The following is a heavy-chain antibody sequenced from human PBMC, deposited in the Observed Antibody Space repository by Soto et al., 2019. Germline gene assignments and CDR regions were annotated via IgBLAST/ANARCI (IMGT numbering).Heavy chain of an antibody. CDR2: IWYDGSNK. J-gene: IGHJ6*02. Sequence: QVQLVESGGGVVQPGRSLRLSCAASGFTFSSYGMHWVRQAPGKGLEWVAVIWYDGSNKYYADSVKGRFTISRDNSKNTLYLQMNSLRAEDTAVYYCARDPPAPYYYDGMDVWGQGTTVTVSS. V-gene: IGHV3-33*01. CDR1: GFTFSSYG. D-gene: IGHD2-21*01. CDR3: ARDPPAPYYYDGMDV.